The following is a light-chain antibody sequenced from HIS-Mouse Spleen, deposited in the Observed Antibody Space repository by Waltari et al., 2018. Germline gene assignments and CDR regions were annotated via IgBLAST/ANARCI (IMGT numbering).Light chain of an antibody. CDR1: QSVSSSY. V-gene: IGKV3-20*01. Sequence: IVLTQSPATLSLSPGARSTLSGRASQSVSSSYLAWYQQKPGQAPRLLISGASSRATGIPDRFSGSGSGTDFTLTISRLEPEDFAVYYCQQYGSSPWTFGQGTKVEIK. J-gene: IGKJ1*01. CDR3: QQYGSSPWT. CDR2: GAS.